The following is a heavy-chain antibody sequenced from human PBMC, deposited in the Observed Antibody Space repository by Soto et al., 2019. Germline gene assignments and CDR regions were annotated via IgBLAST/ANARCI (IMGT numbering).Heavy chain of an antibody. CDR1: GGTFSSYG. Sequence: QVQLVQSGAEVKKPGSSVKVSCKASGGTFSSYGISWVRQAPGQGLEWMGGIIPIFGTADYAQKFQGRVTIIADESTSTAYMELSSLSSEDTVVYYCATQGLPNYSYYGMDVWGQRTTVTVSS. CDR2: IIPIFGTA. CDR3: ATQGLPNYSYYGMDV. V-gene: IGHV1-69*12. J-gene: IGHJ6*02.